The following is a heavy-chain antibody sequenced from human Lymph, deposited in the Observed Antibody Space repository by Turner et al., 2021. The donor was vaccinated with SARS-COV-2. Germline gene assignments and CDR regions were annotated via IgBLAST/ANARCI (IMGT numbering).Heavy chain of an antibody. CDR2: IYSGGST. D-gene: IGHD4-17*01. Sequence: VQLVESGGGLIQPGGSLRLSCAASGFTVSSNYMSWVRQAPGKGLEWVSLIYSGGSTLYADSVKGRFTISRDNSKNTLYLQMNSLRADDTAVYYCARVLPYGDYFDFWGQGTLVTVSS. CDR1: GFTVSSNY. V-gene: IGHV3-53*01. J-gene: IGHJ4*02. CDR3: ARVLPYGDYFDF.